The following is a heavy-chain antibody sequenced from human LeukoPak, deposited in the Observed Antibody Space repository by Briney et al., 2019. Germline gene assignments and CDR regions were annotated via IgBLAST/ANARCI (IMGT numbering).Heavy chain of an antibody. D-gene: IGHD3-22*01. J-gene: IGHJ5*02. CDR2: ITSSGAYI. Sequence: GSLRLSCAASGFTFNNYNMNWVRQAPGKALEWVSSITSSGAYIFHADSVKGRFTISRDNAKDSLYLQMNSLGPEDTAVYYCARDRGYYDSIDYGYFDPWGQGTLVTVSS. CDR1: GFTFNNYN. V-gene: IGHV3-21*01. CDR3: ARDRGYYDSIDYGYFDP.